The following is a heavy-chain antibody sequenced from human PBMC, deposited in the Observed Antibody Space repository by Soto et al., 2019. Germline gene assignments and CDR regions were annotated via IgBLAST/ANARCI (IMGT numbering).Heavy chain of an antibody. CDR1: GFTFSSYG. V-gene: IGHV3-30*03. Sequence: GGSLRLSCAASGFTFSSYGMHWVRQAPGKGLEWVAVISIGGSNKYYADSVKGRFTISRDNSKNTLYLQMNSLRAEDAAAYDCARSQAGGYGGAGGFFDYWGQGTLVTVSS. CDR3: ARSQAGGYGGAGGFFDY. CDR2: ISIGGSNK. J-gene: IGHJ4*02. D-gene: IGHD3-16*01.